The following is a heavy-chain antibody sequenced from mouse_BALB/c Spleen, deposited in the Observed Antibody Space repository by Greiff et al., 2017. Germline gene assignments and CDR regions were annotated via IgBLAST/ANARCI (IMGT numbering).Heavy chain of an antibody. CDR2: ISNGGGST. J-gene: IGHJ1*01. CDR1: GFTFSSYT. D-gene: IGHD1-1*01. Sequence: EVQVVESGGGLVQPGGSLKLSCAASGFTFSSYTMSWVRQTPEKRLEWVAYISNGGGSTYYPDTVKGRFTISRDNAKNTLYLQMSSLKSEDTAMYYCARPYYGSSHWYFDVWGAGTTVTVSS. V-gene: IGHV5-12-2*01. CDR3: ARPYYGSSHWYFDV.